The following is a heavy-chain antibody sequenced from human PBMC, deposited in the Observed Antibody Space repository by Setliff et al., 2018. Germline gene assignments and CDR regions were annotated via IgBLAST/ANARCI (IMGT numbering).Heavy chain of an antibody. CDR1: GGSISSYY. CDR3: AREQWLDPPGYYYMDV. Sequence: PSETLSLTCTVPGGSISSYYWSWIRQPAGKGLEWIGHIYIGGSANYNPSLKSRVTMSIDTSKNQFPLKLNSVTAADMAVYYCAREQWLDPPGYYYMDVWAKGTTVT. D-gene: IGHD6-19*01. J-gene: IGHJ6*03. V-gene: IGHV4-4*07. CDR2: IYIGGSA.